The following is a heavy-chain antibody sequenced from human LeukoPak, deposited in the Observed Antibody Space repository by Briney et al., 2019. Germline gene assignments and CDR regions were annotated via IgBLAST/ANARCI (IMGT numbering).Heavy chain of an antibody. CDR1: GGSISSGDYY. J-gene: IGHJ4*02. CDR3: ARLYYYDSSGLDY. V-gene: IGHV4-30-4*08. CDR2: IYYSGST. D-gene: IGHD3-22*01. Sequence: SETLSLTCTVSGGSISSGDYYWIWIRQPPGKGLEWIGYIYYSGSTYYNPSLKSRATISVDTSKNQFSLKLSSVTAADTAVYYCARLYYYDSSGLDYWGQGTLVTVSS.